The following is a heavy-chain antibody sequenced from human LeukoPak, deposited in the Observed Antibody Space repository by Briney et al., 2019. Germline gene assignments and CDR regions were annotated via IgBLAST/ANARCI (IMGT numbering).Heavy chain of an antibody. D-gene: IGHD5-24*01. CDR2: ISYDGSNK. V-gene: IGHV3-30*18. CDR3: AKDGPYGDGHKNDYFDY. CDR1: GFTFSNYG. Sequence: GGSLRLSCAASGFTFSNYGMHWVRQAPGKGLEWVAVISYDGSNKFYADSVKGRFTISRDNSENTLYLQMISLRPEDTAVYQCAKDGPYGDGHKNDYFDYWGQGTLVTVSS. J-gene: IGHJ4*02.